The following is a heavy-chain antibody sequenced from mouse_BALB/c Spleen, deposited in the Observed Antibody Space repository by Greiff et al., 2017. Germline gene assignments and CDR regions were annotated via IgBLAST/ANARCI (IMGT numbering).Heavy chain of an antibody. CDR2: IWAGGST. D-gene: IGHD2-2*01. V-gene: IGHV2-9*02. J-gene: IGHJ3*01. Sequence: VAPSQSLSITCTVSGFSLTSYGVHWVRQPPGKGLEWLGVIWAGGSTNYNSALMSRLSISKDNSKSQVFLKMNSLQTDDTAMYYCARDGYDAWFAYWGQGTLVTVSA. CDR1: GFSLTSYG. CDR3: ARDGYDAWFAY.